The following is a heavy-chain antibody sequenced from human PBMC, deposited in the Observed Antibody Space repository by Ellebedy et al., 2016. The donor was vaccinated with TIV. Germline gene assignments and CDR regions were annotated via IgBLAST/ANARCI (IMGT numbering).Heavy chain of an antibody. D-gene: IGHD6-19*01. Sequence: MPSETLSLTCTVSGGSISSYYWSWIRQPPGKGLEWIGYIYYSGSTNYNPSLKSRVTISVDTSKNQFSLKLSSVTAADTAVYYCARGIWYSSGWYSTHFDYWGQGTLVTVSS. CDR1: GGSISSYY. V-gene: IGHV4-59*01. J-gene: IGHJ4*02. CDR3: ARGIWYSSGWYSTHFDY. CDR2: IYYSGST.